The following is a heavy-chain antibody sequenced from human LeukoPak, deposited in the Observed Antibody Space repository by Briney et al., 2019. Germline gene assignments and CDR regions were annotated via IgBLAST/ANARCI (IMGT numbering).Heavy chain of an antibody. J-gene: IGHJ5*02. Sequence: GRSLRLSCAASGFTFSSYGMHWVRQAPGKGLEWVAVISYDGSNKYYADSVKGRFTISRDNSKNTLYLQMNSLRAEDTAVYYCARDYGLLWFGETPEGFDPWGQGTLVTVSS. V-gene: IGHV3-30*03. CDR2: ISYDGSNK. CDR3: ARDYGLLWFGETPEGFDP. CDR1: GFTFSSYG. D-gene: IGHD3-10*01.